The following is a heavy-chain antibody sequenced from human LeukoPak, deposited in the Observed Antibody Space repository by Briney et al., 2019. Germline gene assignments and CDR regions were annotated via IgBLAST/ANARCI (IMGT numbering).Heavy chain of an antibody. CDR1: VLTFSSYA. Sequence: GGSLRLTCAASVLTFSSYAMNWVRQAPVKGLEWVSFISSDGSQKYYADSVKGRFTISRDNSKNTLYLQMNSLRAEDTAVYYCARRAGAYSHPYDYWGQGTLVTVSS. CDR2: ISSDGSQK. CDR3: ARRAGAYSHPYDY. V-gene: IGHV3-30*12. D-gene: IGHD4/OR15-4a*01. J-gene: IGHJ4*02.